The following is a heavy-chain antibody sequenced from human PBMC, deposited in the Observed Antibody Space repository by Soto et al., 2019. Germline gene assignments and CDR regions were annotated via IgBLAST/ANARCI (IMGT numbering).Heavy chain of an antibody. CDR3: AKTLVGAKPYDFDY. CDR1: GFTFSSYG. Sequence: QVQLVESGGGVVQPGRSLRLSCAASGFTFSSYGMHWVRQAPGKGLEWVAVISYDGSNKYYADSVKGRFTISRDNSKNTLYLQMNGLRAEDTAVYYCAKTLVGAKPYDFDYWGQGTLVTVSS. CDR2: ISYDGSNK. D-gene: IGHD1-26*01. V-gene: IGHV3-30*18. J-gene: IGHJ4*02.